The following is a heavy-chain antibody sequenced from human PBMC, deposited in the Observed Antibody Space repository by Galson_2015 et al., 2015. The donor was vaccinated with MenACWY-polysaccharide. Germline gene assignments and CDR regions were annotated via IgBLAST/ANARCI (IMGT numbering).Heavy chain of an antibody. CDR1: GLTFSNNW. CDR2: INSDASST. Sequence: SLRLSCAASGLTFSNNWIHWVRQAPGKGLVWVSHINSDASSTAYADSVKGRFTISRDNAKNTLYLQMNSLRVEDTAVYYCVGPLGRGGTGAYGMDAWGQGTTVTVSS. CDR3: VGPLGRGGTGAYGMDA. D-gene: IGHD3-10*01. V-gene: IGHV3-74*01. J-gene: IGHJ6*02.